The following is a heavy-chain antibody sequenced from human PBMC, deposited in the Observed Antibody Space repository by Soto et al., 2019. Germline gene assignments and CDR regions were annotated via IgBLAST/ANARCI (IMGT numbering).Heavy chain of an antibody. CDR1: GFTFSSYS. CDR2: ISSSSSTI. Sequence: EVQLVESGGGLVQPGGSLRLSCAASGFTFSSYSMNWVRQAPGKGLEWVSYISSSSSTIYYADSVKGRFTISRDNAKNSLYLQMNSLRAEDTAVYYCASLSGSYPPPFDYWGQGTLVTVSS. J-gene: IGHJ4*02. D-gene: IGHD1-26*01. CDR3: ASLSGSYPPPFDY. V-gene: IGHV3-48*01.